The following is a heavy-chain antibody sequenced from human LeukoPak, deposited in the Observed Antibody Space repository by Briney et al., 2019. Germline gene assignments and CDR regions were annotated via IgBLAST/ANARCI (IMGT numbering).Heavy chain of an antibody. D-gene: IGHD2-8*01. Sequence: GGSLRLSCAASGFIFRSYVMSWVRQAPGKGLEWVSCISLSGTDTYYTDSVRGRFIISRDNSKNTLYLQMNSLRAEDTAVYYCATRGHIVVMAKPVVDPWGQGTLVTVSS. V-gene: IGHV3-23*01. CDR3: ATRGHIVVMAKPVVDP. CDR2: ISLSGTDT. J-gene: IGHJ5*02. CDR1: GFIFRSYV.